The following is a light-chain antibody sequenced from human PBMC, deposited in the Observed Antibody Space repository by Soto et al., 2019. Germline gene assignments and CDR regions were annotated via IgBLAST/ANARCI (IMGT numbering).Light chain of an antibody. CDR1: QTVLNNY. CDR3: QQYGSYLTT. CDR2: GAS. J-gene: IGKJ1*01. V-gene: IGKV3-20*01. Sequence: EIVLTQSPGTLSLSPGERATLSCRASQTVLNNYLTWYQQKPGQAPRRLIFGASFRPTGISDRFSGSGSGTLFTLTIRRLEPEDAEGYYCQQYGSYLTTFVQGTKVEIK.